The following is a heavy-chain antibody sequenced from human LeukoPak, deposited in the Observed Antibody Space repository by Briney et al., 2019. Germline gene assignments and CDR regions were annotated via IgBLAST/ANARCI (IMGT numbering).Heavy chain of an antibody. CDR3: AREVMSSIFYNWFDP. V-gene: IGHV4-59*12. J-gene: IGHJ5*02. CDR1: GGSISSYY. D-gene: IGHD6-13*01. CDR2: IYYSGST. Sequence: PSETLSLTCTVSGGSISSYYWSWIRQPPGRGLEWIGGIYYSGSTFYNPSLKSRVTISVDTSKNQFSLKLTSVTAADTAVYYCAREVMSSIFYNWFDPWGQGTLVPVSS.